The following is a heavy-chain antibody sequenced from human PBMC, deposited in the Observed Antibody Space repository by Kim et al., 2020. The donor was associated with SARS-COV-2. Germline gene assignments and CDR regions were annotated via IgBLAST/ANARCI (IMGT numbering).Heavy chain of an antibody. CDR1: GDSVSSNDAT. Sequence: SQTLSLTCAISGDSVSSNDATWHWIRQSPSRGLEWLGRTYYRSNWYNDYAVSMKSRMTINPDTSSNQFSLHLNSVTPEDTAVYFCARLRGTSWFDSWGQGTLVTVSS. J-gene: IGHJ5*01. CDR3: ARLRGTSWFDS. D-gene: IGHD2-2*01. CDR2: TYYRSNWYN. V-gene: IGHV6-1*01.